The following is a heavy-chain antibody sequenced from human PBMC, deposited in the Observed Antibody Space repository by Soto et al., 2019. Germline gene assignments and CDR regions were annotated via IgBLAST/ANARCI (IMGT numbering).Heavy chain of an antibody. V-gene: IGHV1-58*01. CDR3: AAFYGSGSYYSSHYYFDY. Sequence: SVKVSCKASGFTFTSSAVQWVRQARGQRLEWIGWIVVGSGNTNYAQKFQERVTITRDMSTSTAYMELSSLRSEDTAVYYCAAFYGSGSYYSSHYYFDYWGQGTLVTVSS. CDR2: IVVGSGNT. D-gene: IGHD3-10*01. CDR1: GFTFTSSA. J-gene: IGHJ4*02.